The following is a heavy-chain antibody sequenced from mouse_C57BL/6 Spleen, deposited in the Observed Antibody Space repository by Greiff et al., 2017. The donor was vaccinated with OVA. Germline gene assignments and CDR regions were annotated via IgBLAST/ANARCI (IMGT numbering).Heavy chain of an antibody. D-gene: IGHD1-2*01. CDR3: ARSPAGLDY. V-gene: IGHV7-3*01. J-gene: IGHJ2*01. CDR2: IRNKANGYTT. CDR1: GFTFTDYY. Sequence: EVQLVESGGGLVQPGGSLSLSCAASGFTFTDYYMSWVRQPPGKALEWLGFIRNKANGYTTEYSASVKGRFTISRDNSQSILYLQMNALRAEDSATYYCARSPAGLDYWGQGTTLTVSS.